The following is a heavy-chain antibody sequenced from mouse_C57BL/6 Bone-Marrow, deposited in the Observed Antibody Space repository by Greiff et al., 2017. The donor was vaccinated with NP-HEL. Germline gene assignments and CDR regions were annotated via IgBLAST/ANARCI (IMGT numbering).Heavy chain of an antibody. V-gene: IGHV5-15*01. D-gene: IGHD1-1*01. CDR2: ISNLAYSI. CDR3: ARGNHYYGSPGYAMDY. J-gene: IGHJ4*01. Sequence: EVKLMESGGGLVQPGGSLKLSCAASGFTFSDYGMAWVRQAPRKGPEWVAFISNLAYSIYYADTVTGRFTISRENAKNTLYLEMSSLRSEDTAMYYCARGNHYYGSPGYAMDYWGQGTSVTVSS. CDR1: GFTFSDYG.